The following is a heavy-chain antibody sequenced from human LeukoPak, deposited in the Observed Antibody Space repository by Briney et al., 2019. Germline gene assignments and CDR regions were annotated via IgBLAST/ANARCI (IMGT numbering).Heavy chain of an antibody. CDR1: GFTFSSYE. CDR2: ISSSGSTI. J-gene: IGHJ4*02. CDR3: ARDYGGSSPFDY. D-gene: IGHD4-23*01. Sequence: GSLRLSCAASGFTFSSYEMHWVRQAPGKGLEWVSYISSSGSTIYYADSVKGRFTISRDNAKNSLYLQMNSLRAEDTAVYYCARDYGGSSPFDYWGQGTLVTVSS. V-gene: IGHV3-48*03.